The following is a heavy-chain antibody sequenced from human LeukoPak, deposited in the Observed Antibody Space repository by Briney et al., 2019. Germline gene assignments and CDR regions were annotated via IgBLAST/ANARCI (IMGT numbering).Heavy chain of an antibody. CDR3: ARGPLQYCSSTSCSRGWFDP. V-gene: IGHV4-34*01. CDR1: GGSFSGYY. J-gene: IGHJ5*02. Sequence: SETLSLTCAVYGGSFSGYYWSWIRQPPGKGLEWNGEINHSGSTNYNPSLKSRVTISVDPSKNQFSLKLSSVTAADTAVYYCARGPLQYCSSTSCSRGWFDPWGQGTLVTVSS. D-gene: IGHD2-2*01. CDR2: INHSGST.